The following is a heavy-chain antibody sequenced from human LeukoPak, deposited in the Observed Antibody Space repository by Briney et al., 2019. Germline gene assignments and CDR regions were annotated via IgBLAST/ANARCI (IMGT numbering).Heavy chain of an antibody. CDR3: AKVDGSGSSYFDY. J-gene: IGHJ4*02. CDR2: ISGSGGST. CDR1: GFTFSSYA. D-gene: IGHD3-10*01. V-gene: IGHV3-23*01. Sequence: PGGSLRLSCAASGFTFSSYAMSWVRQAPGKGLEWVSAISGSGGSTHYADSVKGRFTISRDNSKNTLYLQMNSLRAEDTAVYYCAKVDGSGSSYFDYWGQGTLVTVSS.